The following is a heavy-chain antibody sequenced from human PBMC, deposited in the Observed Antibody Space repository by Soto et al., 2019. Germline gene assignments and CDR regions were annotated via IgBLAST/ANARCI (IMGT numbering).Heavy chain of an antibody. Sequence: SETLSLTCRLSGGSFSPNYWGWFRQSPGKGLEWVGYIYYGGTTSYNPSLKSRVTISVDTSKNHFSLKLSSVTAADTAVYYCARDPGYSSSWYPKKYYYYGMDVWGQGTTVTVPS. J-gene: IGHJ6*02. CDR3: ARDPGYSSSWYPKKYYYYGMDV. D-gene: IGHD6-13*01. CDR1: GGSFSPNY. V-gene: IGHV4-59*12. CDR2: IYYGGTT.